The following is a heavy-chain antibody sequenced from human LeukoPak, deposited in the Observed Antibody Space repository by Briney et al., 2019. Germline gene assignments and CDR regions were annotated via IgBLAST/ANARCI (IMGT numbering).Heavy chain of an antibody. CDR1: GGSISSSSYY. J-gene: IGHJ5*02. CDR3: ARRLAGVGATGGWFDP. CDR2: IYYSGST. Sequence: SETLSLTCTVSGGSISSSSYYWGWIRQPPGKGLEWIGSIYYSGSTYYSPSLKSRVTISVDTSKNQFSLKLSSVTAADTAVYYCARRLAGVGATGGWFDPWGREPWSPSPQ. D-gene: IGHD1-26*01. V-gene: IGHV4-39*01.